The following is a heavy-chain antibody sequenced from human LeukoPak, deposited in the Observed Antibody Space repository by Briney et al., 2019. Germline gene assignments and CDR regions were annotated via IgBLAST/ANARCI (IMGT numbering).Heavy chain of an antibody. CDR3: ARDSGSQPPFGY. CDR2: ISGSGGST. D-gene: IGHD1-26*01. CDR1: GFTFSSYG. Sequence: GGSLRLSCAASGFTFSSYGMHWVRQAPGKGLEWVSAISGSGGSTYYADSVKGRFTISRDNAKNSLYLQMNSLRAEDTAVYYCARDSGSQPPFGYWGQGTLVTVSS. J-gene: IGHJ4*02. V-gene: IGHV3-21*01.